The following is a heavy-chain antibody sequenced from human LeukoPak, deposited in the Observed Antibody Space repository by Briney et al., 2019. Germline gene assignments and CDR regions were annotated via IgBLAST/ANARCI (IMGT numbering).Heavy chain of an antibody. J-gene: IGHJ4*02. CDR2: INHSGST. Sequence: SETLSLTCAVYGGSFSGYYWSWIRQPPGKGLEWIGEINHSGSTNYNPSLKSRVTISVDTSKNQFSLKLSSATAADTAVYYCARGLSGRGQDYWGQGTLVTVSS. CDR3: ARGLSGRGQDY. V-gene: IGHV4-34*01. CDR1: GGSFSGYY. D-gene: IGHD6-19*01.